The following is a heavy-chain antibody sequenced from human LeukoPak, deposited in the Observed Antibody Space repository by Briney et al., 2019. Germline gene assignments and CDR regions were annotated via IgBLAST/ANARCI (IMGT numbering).Heavy chain of an antibody. V-gene: IGHV4-59*01. CDR2: IYYRGTT. D-gene: IGHD2-15*01. CDR1: GGSINSFH. J-gene: IGHJ4*02. Sequence: SETLSLTCTVSGGSINSFHWSWIRQPPGKGLECVGYIYYRGTTYYNPSLKSRVTISVDTSKNQFSLKLSSVTAVDTAVYSCARIMGAATGGSLDYWGQGMLVTVSS. CDR3: ARIMGAATGGSLDY.